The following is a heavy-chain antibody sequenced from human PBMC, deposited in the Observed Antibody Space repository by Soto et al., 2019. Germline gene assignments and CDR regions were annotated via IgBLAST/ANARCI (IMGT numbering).Heavy chain of an antibody. CDR3: ARRGEIIAVAGRSMGLPALDYFYFGMDV. CDR2: INVYNGDT. D-gene: IGHD6-19*01. J-gene: IGHJ6*02. V-gene: IGHV1-18*01. Sequence: QVQLVQSGGEVKNPGASVKVSCKTSGYTFTDNNIAWVRQAPGHGLEWMGWINVYNGDTDYAQKFQGRVSMTTEKSTGTTYMELRGLTSDDTSMYYCARRGEIIAVAGRSMGLPALDYFYFGMDVWGQGTTVTLSS. CDR1: GYTFTDNN.